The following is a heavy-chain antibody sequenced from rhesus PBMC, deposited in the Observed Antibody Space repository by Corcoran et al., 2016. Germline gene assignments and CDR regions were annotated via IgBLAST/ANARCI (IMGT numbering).Heavy chain of an antibody. Sequence: QVQLQESGPGLVKPSETLSLTCTVSGGSISDSYYWSWLRQPPGKGLEWMGRIYGSGGRTNYNPSLKSRVTISRDTAKNQFSLKLSSGTAADTAVYYCASDLSGYYSCWGQGVLVTVSS. V-gene: IGHV4-160*01. D-gene: IGHD3-28*01. CDR1: GGSISDSYY. CDR2: IYGSGGRT. CDR3: ASDLSGYYSC. J-gene: IGHJ4*01.